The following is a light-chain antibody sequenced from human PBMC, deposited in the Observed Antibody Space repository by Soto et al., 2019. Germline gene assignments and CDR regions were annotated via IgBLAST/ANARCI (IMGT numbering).Light chain of an antibody. CDR3: QQYNSWLWT. CDR1: QRVSSK. CDR2: GAS. Sequence: EIVMTQSPATLSVSPGEGATLSCRASQRVSSKLAWYQQKPGQAPRLLIYGASTRATGIPARFSGSGSGTEFTLIISSLQSEDSAVYYCQQYNSWLWTFGQGTKVGIK. J-gene: IGKJ1*01. V-gene: IGKV3-15*01.